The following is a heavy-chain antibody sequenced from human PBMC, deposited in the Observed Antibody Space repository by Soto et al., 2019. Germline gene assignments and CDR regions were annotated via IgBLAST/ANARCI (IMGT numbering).Heavy chain of an antibody. V-gene: IGHV1-2*04. CDR3: ARESPLYYDFWSGYFPGTYFDY. J-gene: IGHJ4*02. CDR1: GYTFTGYY. CDR2: INPNSGGT. Sequence: ASVKVSCKASGYTFTGYYMHWVRQAPGQGLGWMGWINPNSGGTNYAQKFQGWVTMTRDTSISTAYMELSRLRSDDTAVYYCARESPLYYDFWSGYFPGTYFDYWGQGNLVTVSS. D-gene: IGHD3-3*01.